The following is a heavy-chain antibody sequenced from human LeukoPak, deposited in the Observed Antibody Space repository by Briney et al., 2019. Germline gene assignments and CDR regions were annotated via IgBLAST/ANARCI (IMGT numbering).Heavy chain of an antibody. J-gene: IGHJ4*02. Sequence: SETLSLTCAVSSSSIITNHYWAWIRQPPGKGLQWIGNIYHSGITYYSPSLMSRVTMSVDTSKNQFSLKLSSVTAADTAVYYCARGGQWLPFAYWGQGPLVTVSS. V-gene: IGHV4-38-2*01. CDR3: ARGGQWLPFAY. CDR1: SSSIITNHY. D-gene: IGHD6-19*01. CDR2: IYHSGIT.